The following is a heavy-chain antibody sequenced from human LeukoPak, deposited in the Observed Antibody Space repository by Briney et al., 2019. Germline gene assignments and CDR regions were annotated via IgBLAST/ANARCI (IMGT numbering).Heavy chain of an antibody. CDR1: GYSFTSYW. V-gene: IGHV5-10-1*01. D-gene: IGHD6-13*01. Sequence: TGESLRISCKGAGYSFTSYWISWLRQRPGKGLEWMGRIDPSDSYTNYSPSFQGHVTISADKSISTAYLQWSSLKASDTAMYYCARPESKSIAAATPWGQGTLVTVSS. CDR2: IDPSDSYT. CDR3: ARPESKSIAAATP. J-gene: IGHJ5*02.